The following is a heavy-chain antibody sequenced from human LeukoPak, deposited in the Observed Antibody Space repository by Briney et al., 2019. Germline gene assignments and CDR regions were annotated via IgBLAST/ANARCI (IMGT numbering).Heavy chain of an antibody. CDR1: GYTFTSYG. J-gene: IGHJ4*02. V-gene: IGHV1-18*01. D-gene: IGHD4-17*01. CDR2: ISAYNGNT. Sequence: GASVKVSCKASGYTFTSYGISWVRQAPGQGLEWMGWISAYNGNTNYAQKLQGIVTMTTDTSTSTAYMELRSLRSDDTAVYCCARDYTVTKPFDYWGQGTLVTVSS. CDR3: ARDYTVTKPFDY.